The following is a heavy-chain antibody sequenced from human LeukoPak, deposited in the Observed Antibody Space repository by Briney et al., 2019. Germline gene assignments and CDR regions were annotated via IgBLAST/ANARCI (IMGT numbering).Heavy chain of an antibody. V-gene: IGHV3-23*01. D-gene: IGHD6-13*01. CDR2: ISVSGGST. CDR1: GFTFSRYA. Sequence: PGGALRLSCAASGFTFSRYAMSWVRPAPGKGLEWVSAISVSGGSTYYADSVKGRLTISRDNSKNTLYLQMNSVRAEDTAVYYCAKDSAAFDYWGQGTLVTVSS. J-gene: IGHJ4*02. CDR3: AKDSAAFDY.